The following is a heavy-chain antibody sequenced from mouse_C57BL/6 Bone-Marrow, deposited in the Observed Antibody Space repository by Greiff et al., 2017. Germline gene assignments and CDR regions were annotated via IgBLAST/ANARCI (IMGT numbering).Heavy chain of an antibody. V-gene: IGHV2-2*01. CDR2: IWSGGST. J-gene: IGHJ1*03. CDR3: ASPHYYGSREDWYFDV. D-gene: IGHD1-1*01. CDR1: GFSLTSYG. Sequence: VQLQQSGPGLVQPSQSLSITCTVSGFSLTSYGVHWVRQSPGKGLEWLGVIWSGGSTDYNAAFISRLSISKDNSKSQVFFKMNSLQADDTAIYYCASPHYYGSREDWYFDVWGTGTTVTVSS.